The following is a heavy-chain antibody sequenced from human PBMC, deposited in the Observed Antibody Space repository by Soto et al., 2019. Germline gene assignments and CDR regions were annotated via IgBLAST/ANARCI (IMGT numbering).Heavy chain of an antibody. CDR2: INNGGST. Sequence: QVQLQQWGAGLLKPSETLSLTCAVYGESFNGYYWSWIRQPPGRGLEWIGEINNGGSTNYNPSLKSRVTMSVDTSKNQFSLKLSSVTAADTAVYFCARGVVRRVIIQYTSFFDYWGKGTLVSASS. J-gene: IGHJ4*02. V-gene: IGHV4-34*01. CDR3: ARGVVRRVIIQYTSFFDY. CDR1: GESFNGYY. D-gene: IGHD3-10*01.